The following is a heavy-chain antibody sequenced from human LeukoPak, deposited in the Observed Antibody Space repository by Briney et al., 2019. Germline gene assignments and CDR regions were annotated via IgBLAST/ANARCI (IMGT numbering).Heavy chain of an antibody. Sequence: SETLSLTCTVSGGSISNYYWSWIRQPAGKGLEWIGRIYASGSTNYSPSLKSRVTMSVDTSKNQFSLKLNSVTAADTAVYYCAMQYYYDSGGYFGGWFDPWGQGTLVTVSS. CDR2: IYASGST. CDR1: GGSISNYY. J-gene: IGHJ5*02. CDR3: AMQYYYDSGGYFGGWFDP. V-gene: IGHV4-4*07. D-gene: IGHD3-22*01.